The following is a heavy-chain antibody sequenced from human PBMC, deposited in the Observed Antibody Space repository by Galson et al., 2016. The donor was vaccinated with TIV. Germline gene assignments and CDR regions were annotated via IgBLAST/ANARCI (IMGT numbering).Heavy chain of an antibody. CDR2: INPNSGAT. J-gene: IGHJ4*03. CDR3: ARSYYYDSSAYYFDY. CDR1: GYMFTAYF. D-gene: IGHD3-22*01. V-gene: IGHV1-2*06. Sequence: SVKVSCKASGYMFTAYFIHWVRQAPGQGLEWMGRINPNSGATDYAQKFQGRVTMTRDTSISTAYMELSRLTYDDTAVYYCARSYYYDSSAYYFDYWGQGNTVTVSS.